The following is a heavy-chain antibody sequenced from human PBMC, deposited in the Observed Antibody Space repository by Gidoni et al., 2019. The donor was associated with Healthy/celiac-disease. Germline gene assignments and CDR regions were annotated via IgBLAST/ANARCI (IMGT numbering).Heavy chain of an antibody. V-gene: IGHV3-23*01. D-gene: IGHD6-19*01. Sequence: EVQLLESGGGLVQPGGSLRLSCAASGFTFSSYAMSGVRQAPGKGLELVSAISGSGGSTYYADSVKGRFTISRDNSKNTLYLQMNSLRAEDTAVYYCAKDRRPPKQWLVFDYWGQGTLVTVSS. CDR1: GFTFSSYA. J-gene: IGHJ4*02. CDR3: AKDRRPPKQWLVFDY. CDR2: ISGSGGST.